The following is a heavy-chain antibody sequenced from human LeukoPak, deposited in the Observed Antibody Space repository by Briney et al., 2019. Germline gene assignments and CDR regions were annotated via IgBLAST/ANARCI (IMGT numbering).Heavy chain of an antibody. CDR3: ARHISSWYFAP. Sequence: GGSLRLSCAASGFTFSSYEMSWVCQAPGKGLEWVSYISSSGSTIYYTSSVTGRFTTSRDNAKNSLYLQMNSLRAEDTAVYYCARHISSWYFAPWGDGNPVSVSS. D-gene: IGHD6-13*01. CDR1: GFTFSSYE. V-gene: IGHV3-48*03. J-gene: IGHJ6*01. CDR2: ISSSGSTI.